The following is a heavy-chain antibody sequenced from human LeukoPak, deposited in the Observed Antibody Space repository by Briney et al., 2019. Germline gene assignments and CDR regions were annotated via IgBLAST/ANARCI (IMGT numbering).Heavy chain of an antibody. CDR2: IYPGDSNT. J-gene: IGHJ5*02. Sequence: GESLKISCKGSGYSFTSYWIGWVRQMPGKGLEWMGIIYPGDSNTEYSPSFQGQVTISADRSISTAYLQWSSLKASDTAIYYCARHGDRGSGWYGNWFDPWGQGTLVTVSS. D-gene: IGHD6-19*01. CDR3: ARHGDRGSGWYGNWFDP. V-gene: IGHV5-51*01. CDR1: GYSFTSYW.